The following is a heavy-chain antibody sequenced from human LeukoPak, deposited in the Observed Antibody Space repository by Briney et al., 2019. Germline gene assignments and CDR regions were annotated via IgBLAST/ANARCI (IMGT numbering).Heavy chain of an antibody. J-gene: IGHJ4*02. V-gene: IGHV3-20*04. CDR2: INWNGGST. CDR1: GFTFDDYG. CDR3: ARGYCSGWYYFDY. Sequence: GGSLRLSCAASGFTFDDYGMSWVRQAPGKGLGWVSGINWNGGSTGYADSVKGRFTISRDNAKKSLYLQMNSLRAEDTALYYCARGYCSGWYYFDYWGQGTLVTVSS. D-gene: IGHD6-19*01.